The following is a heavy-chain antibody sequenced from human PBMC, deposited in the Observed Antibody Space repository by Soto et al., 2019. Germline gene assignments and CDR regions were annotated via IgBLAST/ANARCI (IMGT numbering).Heavy chain of an antibody. CDR3: ARGGMVIIPTATAFDY. V-gene: IGHV4-4*07. CDR1: GGSISTYY. J-gene: IGHJ4*02. CDR2: IYASGST. D-gene: IGHD2-2*01. Sequence: LSLTCTVSGGSISTYYWSWIRQPAGKGLEWIGRIYASGSTNYNPSLKSRVTMSVATSKNQFSLKLSSVTAADTAVYYCARGGMVIIPTATAFDYWGQGTLVTVS.